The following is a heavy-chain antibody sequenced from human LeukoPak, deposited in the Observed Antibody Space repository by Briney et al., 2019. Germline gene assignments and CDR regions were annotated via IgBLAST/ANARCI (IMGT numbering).Heavy chain of an antibody. CDR1: GFTFSSYE. V-gene: IGHV3-48*03. D-gene: IGHD3-10*01. J-gene: IGHJ4*02. CDR2: ISSSGSTI. Sequence: PGGSLRLSCAASGFTFSSYEMNWVRQAPGKGLEWVSYISSSGSTIYYADSVKGRFTISRDNSKNTLYLQMNSLSAEDTAVYYCAKDVSIRGLTHLDYWGQGTLVAVSS. CDR3: AKDVSIRGLTHLDY.